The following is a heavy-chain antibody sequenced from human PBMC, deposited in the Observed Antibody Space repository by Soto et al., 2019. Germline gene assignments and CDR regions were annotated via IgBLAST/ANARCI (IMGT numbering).Heavy chain of an antibody. V-gene: IGHV3-23*01. CDR3: GIDLVGSNADYFGY. D-gene: IGHD2-15*01. J-gene: IGHJ4*02. CDR2: ISSSGGST. Sequence: HPSGSLRLSCPASGFTFSSYAMSWVRQAPRKGMEGVAAISSSGGSTYYADSVKGRFTISRDNAKNTLYLQINSLRAEDAAVYYCGIDLVGSNADYFGYWGEGTAVT. CDR1: GFTFSSYA.